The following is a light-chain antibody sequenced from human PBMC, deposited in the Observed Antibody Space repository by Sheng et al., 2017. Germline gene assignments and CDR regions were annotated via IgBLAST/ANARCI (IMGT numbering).Light chain of an antibody. Sequence: DIVMTQSPDSLAVSLGERATINCKSGQSVLYSSNNKNYLAWYQQKPGQPPNLLIYWASTRESGVPDRFSGSGSGTDFSLTISSLQAEDVAVYYCQQYYSAPYTFGQGTKAGD. CDR2: WAS. CDR3: QQYYSAPYT. J-gene: IGKJ2*01. V-gene: IGKV4-1*01. CDR1: QSVLYSSNNKNY.